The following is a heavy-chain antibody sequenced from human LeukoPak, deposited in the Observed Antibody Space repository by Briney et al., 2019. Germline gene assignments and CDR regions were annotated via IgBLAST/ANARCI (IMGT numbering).Heavy chain of an antibody. CDR3: ARSAYYYDSSAVGY. V-gene: IGHV4-59*12. CDR1: GGSISSYY. D-gene: IGHD3-22*01. J-gene: IGHJ4*02. CDR2: IYYSGST. Sequence: SETLSLACPVSGGSISSYYWSWIRQPPGKGLEWIGYIYYSGSTNCNPSLKGRVTTSGDTSKNQFSLKLSSGTAADTAVYYCARSAYYYDSSAVGYWGQGTLVTVSS.